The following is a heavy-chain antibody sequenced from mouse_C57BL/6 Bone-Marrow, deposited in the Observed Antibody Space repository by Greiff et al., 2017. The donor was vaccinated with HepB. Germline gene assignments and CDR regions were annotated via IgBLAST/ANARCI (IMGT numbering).Heavy chain of an antibody. J-gene: IGHJ4*01. D-gene: IGHD2-4*01. Sequence: EVQVVESGGGLVQPGESLKLSCESNEYEFPSHDMSWVRKTPEKRLELVAAINSDGGSTYYPDTMERRFIISRDNTKKTLYLQMSSLRSEDTALYYCARRLSTMITFYAMDYWGQGTSVTVSS. CDR2: INSDGGST. CDR3: ARRLSTMITFYAMDY. V-gene: IGHV5-2*01. CDR1: EYEFPSHD.